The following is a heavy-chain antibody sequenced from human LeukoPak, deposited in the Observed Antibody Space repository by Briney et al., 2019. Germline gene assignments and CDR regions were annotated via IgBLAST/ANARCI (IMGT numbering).Heavy chain of an antibody. CDR1: GYTFTSYG. CDR2: ISAYNGNT. J-gene: IGHJ4*02. Sequence: ASVKVSCKASGYTFTSYGISWVRQAPGQGREWMGWISAYNGNTNYQQKLQGRVTMTTDTSTSTAYMELRSLRSDDTAVYYCARDEGYCSSTSCPTSPDYWGQGTLVTVSS. CDR3: ARDEGYCSSTSCPTSPDY. D-gene: IGHD2-2*01. V-gene: IGHV1-18*01.